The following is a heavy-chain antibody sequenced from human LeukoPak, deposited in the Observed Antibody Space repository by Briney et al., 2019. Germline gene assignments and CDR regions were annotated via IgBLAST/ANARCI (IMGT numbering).Heavy chain of an antibody. Sequence: PGGSLRLSCAASGFTFSDYYMSWIGQAPGKGLEWVTYISSTGTTISNAHSVKGPFTISRDNAKNSLYLQMSSLRAEDTAVYYCASLMGDRTPGYWGQGTLVTVSS. CDR3: ASLMGDRTPGY. V-gene: IGHV3-11*04. J-gene: IGHJ4*02. CDR2: ISSTGTTI. D-gene: IGHD2-8*01. CDR1: GFTFSDYY.